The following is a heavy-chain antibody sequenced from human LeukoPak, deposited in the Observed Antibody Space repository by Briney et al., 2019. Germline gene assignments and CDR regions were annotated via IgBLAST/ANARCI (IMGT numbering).Heavy chain of an antibody. CDR3: ARSATGATDSFDY. V-gene: IGHV4-39*01. D-gene: IGHD1-26*01. CDR1: GGSISSSSYY. Sequence: SETLSLTCTVSGGSISSSSYYWGWIRQPPGKGLEWIGSIYYSGSTYYNPSLKSRITISVDTSKNQFSLKLSSVTAADTAVYYCARSATGATDSFDYWGQGTLVTVSS. J-gene: IGHJ4*02. CDR2: IYYSGST.